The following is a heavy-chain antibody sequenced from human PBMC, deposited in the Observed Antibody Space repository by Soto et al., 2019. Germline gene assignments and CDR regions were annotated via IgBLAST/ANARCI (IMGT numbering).Heavy chain of an antibody. CDR2: SYYSGST. D-gene: IGHD4-17*01. J-gene: IGHJ4*02. CDR3: ARRYGPGFDY. Sequence: QVQLQESGPGLVKPSETLSLTCTVAGGSISSYYGSGIRQPPGKGLEWIGYSYYSGSTNYNPSLKSRVTISVDTSKNPFSLKLSYVTAADTAVYSCARRYGPGFDYWGQGTLVTVSS. V-gene: IGHV4-59*08. CDR1: GGSISSYY.